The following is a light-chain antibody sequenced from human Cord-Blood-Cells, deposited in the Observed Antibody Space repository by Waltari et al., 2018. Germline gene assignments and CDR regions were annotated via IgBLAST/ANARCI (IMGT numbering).Light chain of an antibody. CDR1: SSDVGGYNY. Sequence: QSALTQPPSASGSPGQSVTISCTGTSSDVGGYNYVSWYQQHPGKAPKLMIYEVSKRPSWVPDRVSGSKSGNTASLTVSGLQAEDEADYYCSSYAGSNKVFGGGTKLTVI. CDR2: EVS. V-gene: IGLV2-8*01. CDR3: SSYAGSNKV. J-gene: IGLJ3*02.